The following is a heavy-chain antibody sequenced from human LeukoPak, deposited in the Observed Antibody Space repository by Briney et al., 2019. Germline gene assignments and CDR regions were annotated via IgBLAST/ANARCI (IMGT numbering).Heavy chain of an antibody. CDR2: INGISGDT. CDR3: AKDGEYFTIFGVGGY. CDR1: GFTFSGYA. J-gene: IGHJ4*02. V-gene: IGHV3-23*01. Sequence: GGSLRLSCAASGFTFSGYAMSWVRQAPGEGLEWVSLINGISGDTYYADSVKGRFTISRDNSKNTLYLQMSSLRAEDTAVYYCAKDGEYFTIFGVGGYWGQGTLVTVSS. D-gene: IGHD3-3*01.